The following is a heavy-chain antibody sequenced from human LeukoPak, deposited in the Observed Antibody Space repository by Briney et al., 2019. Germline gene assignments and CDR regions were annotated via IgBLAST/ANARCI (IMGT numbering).Heavy chain of an antibody. CDR2: IYYSGST. CDR1: GGSISSGDYY. Sequence: SETLSLTCTVSGGSISSGDYYWSWIRQPPGKGLEWIGYIYYSGSTYYNPSLKSRVTISVDTSKNQFSLKLSSVTAADTAVYYCARLTEDLFNFHWYFDLWGRGTLVTVSS. V-gene: IGHV4-30-4*08. J-gene: IGHJ2*01. CDR3: ARLTEDLFNFHWYFDL. D-gene: IGHD7-27*01.